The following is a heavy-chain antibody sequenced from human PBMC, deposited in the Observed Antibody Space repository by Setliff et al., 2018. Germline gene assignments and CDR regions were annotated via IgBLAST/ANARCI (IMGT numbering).Heavy chain of an antibody. CDR2: IYHSGSS. D-gene: IGHD3-3*01. CDR1: GGSISSMSYY. CDR3: ASPRRDDLDSPFDAFDI. J-gene: IGHJ3*02. V-gene: IGHV4-39*02. Sequence: PSETLSLTCTVSGGSISSMSYYWGWIRQPPGKGLEWIGSIYHSGSSYYNPSLDSRVTISLDTSKNHFSLRLSSVTAADTAVYYCASPRRDDLDSPFDAFDIWGQGTKVTVSS.